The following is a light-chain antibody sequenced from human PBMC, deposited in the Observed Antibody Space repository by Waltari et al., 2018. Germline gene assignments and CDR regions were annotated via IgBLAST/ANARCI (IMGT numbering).Light chain of an antibody. J-gene: IGLJ2*01. CDR2: YDD. Sequence: QSVLTQPPSVSEAPRQRVTISCSGSSSNIGNNAVNWYQQRPGKAPKLLIYYDDRLPSGVSDRFSGSKSGTSASLAISGLQSEDEADYYCAAWDDSLNGLVFGGGTKLTVL. V-gene: IGLV1-36*01. CDR3: AAWDDSLNGLV. CDR1: SSNIGNNA.